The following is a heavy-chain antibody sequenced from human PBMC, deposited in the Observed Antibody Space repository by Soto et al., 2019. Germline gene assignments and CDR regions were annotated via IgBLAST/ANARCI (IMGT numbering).Heavy chain of an antibody. Sequence: RESLKISCKGSGYDFATYWIGWVRQMPGKGLEWMGIIYPGDSDTKYSPSFQGQVTISVDKSISTAYLQWSSLKASDTAMYYCARQRYNSGPTDNDMDVWGQGTTVTVSS. V-gene: IGHV5-51*01. CDR2: IYPGDSDT. D-gene: IGHD6-19*01. CDR3: ARQRYNSGPTDNDMDV. J-gene: IGHJ6*02. CDR1: GYDFATYW.